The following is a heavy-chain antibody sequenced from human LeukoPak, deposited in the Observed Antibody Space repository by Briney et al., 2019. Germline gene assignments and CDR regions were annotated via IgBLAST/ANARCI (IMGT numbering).Heavy chain of an antibody. V-gene: IGHV7-4-1*02. CDR3: ARVGSLKQWLVMKEGFDY. D-gene: IGHD6-19*01. CDR2: INTNTGNP. J-gene: IGHJ4*02. CDR1: GYTFTSYA. Sequence: ASVKVSCKASGYTFTSYAMNWVRQAPGQGLEWMGWINTNTGNPTYAQGFTGRFVFSLDTSVSTAYLQISSLEAEDTAVYYCARVGSLKQWLVMKEGFDYWGQGTLVTVSS.